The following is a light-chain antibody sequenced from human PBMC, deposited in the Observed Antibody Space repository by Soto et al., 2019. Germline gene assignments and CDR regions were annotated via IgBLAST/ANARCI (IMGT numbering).Light chain of an antibody. Sequence: EVVLTQSPTTLSLSPGDRATLSCRASQSVSSYLAWYQQKPGQAPRLLIYDASKRATGIPAGFSGSGSGTDFTLTISSLEPEDFAVYYCQQRSIWVTFGGGTKVEIK. CDR3: QQRSIWVT. J-gene: IGKJ4*01. CDR1: QSVSSY. CDR2: DAS. V-gene: IGKV3-11*01.